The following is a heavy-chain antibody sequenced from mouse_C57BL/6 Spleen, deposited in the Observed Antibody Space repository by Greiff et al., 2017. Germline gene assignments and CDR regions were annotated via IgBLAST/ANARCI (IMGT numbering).Heavy chain of an antibody. CDR1: GFNIKDDD. D-gene: IGHD2-1*01. V-gene: IGHV14-4*01. CDR2: IGAENGDT. Sequence: EVQLQQSGAEFVRPGASVKLSCAASGFNIKDDDMHWVKQRPEQGLEWIAWIGAENGDTEYASNFQGKATITADTSSNTVYLQLSSLTSEDTAVYYCATPIYCGSRAWFAYWGQGTLVTVSA. CDR3: ATPIYCGSRAWFAY. J-gene: IGHJ3*01.